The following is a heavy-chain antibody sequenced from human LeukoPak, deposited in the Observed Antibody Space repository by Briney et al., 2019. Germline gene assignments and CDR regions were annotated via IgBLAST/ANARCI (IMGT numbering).Heavy chain of an antibody. CDR3: ARGPPLTYDGSGYYFFDY. V-gene: IGHV4-34*01. Sequence: SETLSLTCAVYGGSFSGYFWTWIRHPPEKGLEWIGEINHGGSTNYNPSPKSRVTISVDTSKNHFSLKLSSLTAADTAVYYCARGPPLTYDGSGYYFFDYWGQGTLVTVSS. D-gene: IGHD3-22*01. J-gene: IGHJ4*02. CDR1: GGSFSGYF. CDR2: INHGGST.